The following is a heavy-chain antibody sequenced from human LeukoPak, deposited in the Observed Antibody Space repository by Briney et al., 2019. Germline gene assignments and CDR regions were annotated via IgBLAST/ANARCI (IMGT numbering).Heavy chain of an antibody. V-gene: IGHV4-34*01. CDR3: ASNSYGSVHYYYYYMDV. J-gene: IGHJ6*03. D-gene: IGHD5-18*01. Sequence: SETLSLTCAVYGGSFSGYYWSWIRQPPGKGLEWIGEINHSGSTNYNPSLKGRVTISVDTSKNQFSLKLSSVTAADTAVYYCASNSYGSVHYYYYYMDVWGKGTTVTISS. CDR2: INHSGST. CDR1: GGSFSGYY.